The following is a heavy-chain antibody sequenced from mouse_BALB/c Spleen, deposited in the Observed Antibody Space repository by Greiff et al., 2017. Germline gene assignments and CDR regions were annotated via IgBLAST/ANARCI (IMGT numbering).Heavy chain of an antibody. CDR1: GYTFTNYW. J-gene: IGHJ2*01. CDR2: IYPGGGYT. CDR3: ARRGVYFDY. V-gene: IGHV1-63*02. Sequence: QVQLKESGAELVRPGTSVKISCKASGYTFTNYWLGWVKQRPGHGLEWIGDIYPGGGYTNYNEKFKGKATLTADTSSSTAYMQLSSLTSEDSAVYFCARRGVYFDYWGQGTTLTVSS.